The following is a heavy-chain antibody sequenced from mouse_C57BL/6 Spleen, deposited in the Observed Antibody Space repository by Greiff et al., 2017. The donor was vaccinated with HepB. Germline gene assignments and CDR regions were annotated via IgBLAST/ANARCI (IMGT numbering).Heavy chain of an antibody. D-gene: IGHD2-1*01. CDR2: ISYDGSN. CDR1: GYSITSGYY. J-gene: IGHJ4*01. Sequence: VQLQQSGPGLVKPSQSLSLTCSVTGYSITSGYYWNWIRQFPGNKLEWMGYISYDGSNNYNPSLKNRISITRDTAKNQFFLKLNSVTTEDTATYYCAREGVYYSYAMDYWGQGTSVTVSS. V-gene: IGHV3-6*01. CDR3: AREGVYYSYAMDY.